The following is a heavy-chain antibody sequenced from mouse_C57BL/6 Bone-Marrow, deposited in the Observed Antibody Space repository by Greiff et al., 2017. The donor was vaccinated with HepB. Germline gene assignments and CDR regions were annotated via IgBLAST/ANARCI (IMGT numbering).Heavy chain of an antibody. J-gene: IGHJ1*03. CDR2: IDPKSGGT. Sequence: VQLQQPGAELVKPGASVKLSCKASGYTFTSYWMHWVKQRPGRGLEWIGRIDPKSGGTKYNEKFKSKATLTVDKPSSTAYMQLSSLTSEDSAVYYCARGNSITTVVATGYFDVWGTGTTVTVSS. CDR1: GYTFTSYW. V-gene: IGHV1-72*01. D-gene: IGHD1-1*01. CDR3: ARGNSITTVVATGYFDV.